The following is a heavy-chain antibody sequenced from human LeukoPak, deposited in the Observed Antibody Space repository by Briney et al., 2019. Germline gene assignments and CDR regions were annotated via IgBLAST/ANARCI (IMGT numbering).Heavy chain of an antibody. D-gene: IGHD3-22*01. CDR3: ARGEGYYYDSSGYYILDY. Sequence: SETLSLTCTVSGGSISSYYWSWIRQPPGKGLEWIGYIYYSGSTNYNPSLKSRVTISVGTSKNQFSLKLSSVTAADTAVYYCARGEGYYYDSSGYYILDYWGQGTLVTVSS. V-gene: IGHV4-59*12. CDR1: GGSISSYY. CDR2: IYYSGST. J-gene: IGHJ4*02.